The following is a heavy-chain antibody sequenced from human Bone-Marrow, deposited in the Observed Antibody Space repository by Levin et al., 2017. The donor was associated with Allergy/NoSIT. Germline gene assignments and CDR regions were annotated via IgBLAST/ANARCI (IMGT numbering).Heavy chain of an antibody. CDR1: GGSISSYY. Sequence: SETLSLTCTVSGGSISSYYWSWIRQPPGKGLEWIGYIYYSGSTNYNPSLKSRVTISVDTSKNQFSLKLSSVTAADTAVYYCARVTAAAELDYWGQGTLVTVSS. CDR2: IYYSGST. D-gene: IGHD6-13*01. V-gene: IGHV4-59*01. CDR3: ARVTAAAELDY. J-gene: IGHJ4*02.